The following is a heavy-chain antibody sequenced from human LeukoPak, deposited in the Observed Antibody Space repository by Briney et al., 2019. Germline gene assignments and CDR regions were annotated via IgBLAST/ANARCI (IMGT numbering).Heavy chain of an antibody. CDR1: GYTFTGYY. D-gene: IGHD3-22*01. CDR3: AMLGYDSSGYYHGAFDY. J-gene: IGHJ4*02. CDR2: INPNSGGT. Sequence: ASVKVSCKASGYTFTGYYMHWVRQAPGQGLEWMGWINPNSGGTNYAQKFQGRVTMTRDTSISTAYMELSRLRSDDTAGYYCAMLGYDSSGYYHGAFDYWGQGTLVTVSS. V-gene: IGHV1-2*02.